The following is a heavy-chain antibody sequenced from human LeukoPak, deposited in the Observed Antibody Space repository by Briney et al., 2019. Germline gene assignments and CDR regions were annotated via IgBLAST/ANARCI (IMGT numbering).Heavy chain of an antibody. CDR2: IHYSGNT. J-gene: IGHJ4*02. V-gene: IGHV4-34*01. CDR1: GGSFSGYY. Sequence: PSETLSLTCAVYGGSFSGYYWGWIRQSPGEGLEWIGAIHYSGNTFYNPSLKSRVTMSIDTSKNQFSLKLISVTAADTALYYCARHPGLDFWGQGILVTVSS. CDR3: ARHPGLDF.